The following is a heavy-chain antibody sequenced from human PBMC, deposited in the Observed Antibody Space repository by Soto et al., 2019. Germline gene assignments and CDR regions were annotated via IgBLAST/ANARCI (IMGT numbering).Heavy chain of an antibody. CDR3: ARGFKRWPRHPSGDLRQFDY. CDR2: IYYSGST. CDR1: GGSISSYY. V-gene: IGHV4-59*01. D-gene: IGHD3-10*01. Sequence: PSETLSLSCPVSGGSISSYYWSWIRQPPGKGLEWIGYIYYSGSTNYNPSLKSRVTISVDTSKNQFSLKLSSVTAEDTAVYYCARGFKRWPRHPSGDLRQFDYWGQGTLVTVS. J-gene: IGHJ4*02.